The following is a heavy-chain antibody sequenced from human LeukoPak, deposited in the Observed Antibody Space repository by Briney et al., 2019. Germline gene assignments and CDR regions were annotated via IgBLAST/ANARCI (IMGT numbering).Heavy chain of an antibody. D-gene: IGHD3-3*01. CDR1: GYSISSGYY. CDR3: ARDPTSSIRLLTYYDFWSGYSGFDY. CDR2: IYHSGST. J-gene: IGHJ4*02. Sequence: SETLPVTCTVSGYSISSGYYWGWIRQPPGKGLEWIGSIYHSGSTYYNPSLKSRVTISVDTSKDQFSLKLSSVTAADTAVYYCARDPTSSIRLLTYYDFWSGYSGFDYWGQGTLVTVSS. V-gene: IGHV4-38-2*02.